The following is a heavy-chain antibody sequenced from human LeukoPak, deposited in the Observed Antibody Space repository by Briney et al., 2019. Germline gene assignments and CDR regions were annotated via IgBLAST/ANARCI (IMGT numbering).Heavy chain of an antibody. J-gene: IGHJ5*02. D-gene: IGHD6-13*01. CDR3: ARDRKAAAGSGFDP. Sequence: ASVKVSCKASGYTFTGYYMHWVRQAPGQGLEWMGWINPNSGGTNYAQKFQGRVTMTRGTSISTAYMELSRLRSDDTAVYYCARDRKAAAGSGFDPWGQGTLVTVSS. CDR2: INPNSGGT. CDR1: GYTFTGYY. V-gene: IGHV1-2*02.